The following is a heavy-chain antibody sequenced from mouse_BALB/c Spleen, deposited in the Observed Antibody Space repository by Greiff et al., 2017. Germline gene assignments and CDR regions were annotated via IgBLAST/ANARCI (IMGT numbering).Heavy chain of an antibody. CDR3: ARKYGNYDWYFDV. Sequence: EVKLVESGPGLVKPSQSLSLTCTVTGYSITSDYAWNWIRQFPGNKLEWMGYISYSGSTSYNPSLKSRISITRDTSKNQFFLQLNSVTTEDTATYYCARKYGNYDWYFDVWGAGTTVTVSS. CDR2: ISYSGST. CDR1: GYSITSDYA. J-gene: IGHJ1*01. D-gene: IGHD2-10*02. V-gene: IGHV3-2*02.